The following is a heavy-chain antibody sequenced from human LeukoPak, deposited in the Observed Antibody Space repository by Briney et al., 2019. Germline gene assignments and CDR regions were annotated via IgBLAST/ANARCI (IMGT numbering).Heavy chain of an antibody. J-gene: IGHJ6*03. CDR1: GFTFSSYN. Sequence: GGSLRLSCAVSGFTFSSYNMNWVRQAPGKGLEWASYITYITSSSSSTYYADSVKGRFTISRDNAKNSLYLQMNSLRAEDTAVYFCTRVRGEYYMDVWGKGTTVTVSS. V-gene: IGHV3-48*01. D-gene: IGHD3-10*01. CDR2: ITYITSSSSST. CDR3: TRVRGEYYMDV.